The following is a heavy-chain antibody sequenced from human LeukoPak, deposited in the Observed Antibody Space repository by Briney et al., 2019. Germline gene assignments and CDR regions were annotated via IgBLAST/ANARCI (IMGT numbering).Heavy chain of an antibody. CDR1: GFTFSDYY. D-gene: IGHD3-22*01. CDR3: ARHSYYDSSAYYPY. V-gene: IGHV3-11*01. CDR2: ISSSGSTI. J-gene: IGHJ4*02. Sequence: GGSLRLSCAASGFTFSDYYMSWIRQAPGRGLEWVSYISSSGSTIDYADSVKGRFTISRDSANNSLYLQMDSLRAEDTAVYYCARHSYYDSSAYYPYWGQGTLVTVSS.